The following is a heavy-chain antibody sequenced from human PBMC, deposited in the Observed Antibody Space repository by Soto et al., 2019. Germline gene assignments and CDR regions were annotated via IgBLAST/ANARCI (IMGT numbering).Heavy chain of an antibody. V-gene: IGHV1-69*01. CDR2: IIPIFGTA. Sequence: GLEWMGGIIPIFGTANYAQKFQGRVTITADESTSTAYMELSSLRSEDTAVYYCARGRQRRSSGWSHKGSYYYYGMDVWGQGTTVTVSS. D-gene: IGHD6-19*01. J-gene: IGHJ6*02. CDR3: ARGRQRRSSGWSHKGSYYYYGMDV.